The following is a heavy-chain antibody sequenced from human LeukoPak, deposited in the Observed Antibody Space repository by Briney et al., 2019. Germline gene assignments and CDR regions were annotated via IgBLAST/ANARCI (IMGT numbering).Heavy chain of an antibody. J-gene: IGHJ4*02. Sequence: PGGSLRLSCAASDFTFSSYAMNWVRQAPGKGLEWVANIKKDGSEKFYVDSVRGRFTISRDNAKTSLYLQMISLRAEDTAVYYCARHLSGVTGYTYGRGIDYWGQGTLVSVSS. D-gene: IGHD5-18*01. V-gene: IGHV3-7*01. CDR2: IKKDGSEK. CDR1: DFTFSSYA. CDR3: ARHLSGVTGYTYGRGIDY.